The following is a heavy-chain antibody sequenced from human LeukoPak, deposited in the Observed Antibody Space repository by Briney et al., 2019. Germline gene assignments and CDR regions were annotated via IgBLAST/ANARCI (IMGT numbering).Heavy chain of an antibody. CDR2: INPSGGST. D-gene: IGHD3-3*01. J-gene: IGHJ3*02. V-gene: IGHV1-46*01. Sequence: GASVKVSCKESGYTFTSYYMHWVRQAPGQGLEWMGIINPSGGSTSYAQKFQGRVTMTRDTSTSTVYMELSSLRSEDTAVYYCARDGRSNHDAFDIWGQGTMVTVSS. CDR3: ARDGRSNHDAFDI. CDR1: GYTFTSYY.